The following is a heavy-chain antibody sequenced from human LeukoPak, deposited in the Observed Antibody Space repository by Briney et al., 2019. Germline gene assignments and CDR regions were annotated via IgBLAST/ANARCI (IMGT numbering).Heavy chain of an antibody. J-gene: IGHJ4*02. CDR3: AGRMYSSGWYYFDY. V-gene: IGHV1-18*01. CDR1: GYTFTSYG. Sequence: GASVKVSCKASGYTFTSYGISWVRQAPGQGLEWMGRISAYNGNTNYAQKLQGRVTMTTDTSTSTAYMELRSLRSDDTAVYYCAGRMYSSGWYYFDYWGQGTLVTVSS. CDR2: ISAYNGNT. D-gene: IGHD6-19*01.